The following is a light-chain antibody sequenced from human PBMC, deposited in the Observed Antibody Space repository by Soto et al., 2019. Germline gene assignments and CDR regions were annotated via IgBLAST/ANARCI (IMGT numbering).Light chain of an antibody. V-gene: IGKV3-15*01. J-gene: IGKJ4*01. CDR1: QSVSSN. Sequence: EIVMTQSPATLSVSPGERVTLSCRASQSVSSNLAWYQQKPGQAPGLLIYGASTRATGIPARFSGSGSGTEFTLTISSLQSEDFAVYYCQQYNNWPLLTFGGGTKVEIK. CDR3: QQYNNWPLLT. CDR2: GAS.